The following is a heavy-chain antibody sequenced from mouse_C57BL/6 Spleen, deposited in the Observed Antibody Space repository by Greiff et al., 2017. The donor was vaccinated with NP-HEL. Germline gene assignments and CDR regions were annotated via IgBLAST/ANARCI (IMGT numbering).Heavy chain of an antibody. CDR1: GYTFTDYN. CDR2: INPNNGGT. J-gene: IGHJ1*03. Sequence: EVQLQQSGPELVKPGASVKMSCKASGYTFTDYNMHWVKQSHGKSLEWIGYINPNNGGTSYNQKFKGKATLTVNKSSSTAYMELRSLTSEESAVYYCARGYDYDWYFDVWGTGTTVTVSS. CDR3: ARGYDYDWYFDV. V-gene: IGHV1-22*01. D-gene: IGHD2-4*01.